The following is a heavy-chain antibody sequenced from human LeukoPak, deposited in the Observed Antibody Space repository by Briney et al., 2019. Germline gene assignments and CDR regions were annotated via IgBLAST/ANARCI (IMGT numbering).Heavy chain of an antibody. V-gene: IGHV1-2*02. CDR2: INPDSGGT. Sequence: GASVKVSCKASGYTFTGYYMHWVRQAPGQGLEWMGWINPDSGGTNYAQKFQGRATMTRDTSISTAYMELSRLRSDDTAVYYCARLLPRAARGDYWGQGTLVTVSS. D-gene: IGHD6-6*01. J-gene: IGHJ4*02. CDR1: GYTFTGYY. CDR3: ARLLPRAARGDY.